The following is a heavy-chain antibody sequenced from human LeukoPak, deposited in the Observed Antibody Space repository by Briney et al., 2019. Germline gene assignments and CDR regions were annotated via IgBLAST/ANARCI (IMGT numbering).Heavy chain of an antibody. Sequence: PSETLSLTCTVSGGSISSSSYYWGWIRQPPGKGLEWIGSIYYSGSTYYNPSLKSRVTISVDTSKNQFSLKLSSVTAADTAVYYCAMRSLEHNWFDPWGQGTLVTVSS. V-gene: IGHV4-39*07. D-gene: IGHD1-1*01. CDR1: GGSISSSSYY. CDR3: AMRSLEHNWFDP. CDR2: IYYSGST. J-gene: IGHJ5*02.